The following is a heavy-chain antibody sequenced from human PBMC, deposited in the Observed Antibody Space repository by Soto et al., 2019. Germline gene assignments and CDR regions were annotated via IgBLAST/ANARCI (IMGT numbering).Heavy chain of an antibody. CDR1: GASISSGTYY. CDR3: LRGGYDNSGYRGVYYFDY. D-gene: IGHD3-22*01. J-gene: IGHJ4*02. CDR2: MSNIGST. V-gene: IGHV4-31*01. Sequence: QVQLQESGPGLVKPSQTLTLTCTVSGASISSGTYYWIWIRQHPGKGLEWIAYMSNIGSTYSNPSLKSLISLSVDPSKRQFSLKLRSVTAADTAVYYCLRGGYDNSGYRGVYYFDYWGQGTLVTVSS.